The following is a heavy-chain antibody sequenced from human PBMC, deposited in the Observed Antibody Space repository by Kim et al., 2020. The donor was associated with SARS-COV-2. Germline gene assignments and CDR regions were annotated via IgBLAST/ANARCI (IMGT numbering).Heavy chain of an antibody. CDR2: INPNSGGT. D-gene: IGHD5-18*01. CDR1: GYTFTGYY. Sequence: ASVKVSCKASGYTFTGYYMHWVRQAPGQGLEWMGRINPNSGGTNYAQKFQGRVTMTRDTSISTAYMELSRLRSDDTAVYYCAMIKYGDTAMVPFDYWGQGTLVTVSS. CDR3: AMIKYGDTAMVPFDY. J-gene: IGHJ4*02. V-gene: IGHV1-2*06.